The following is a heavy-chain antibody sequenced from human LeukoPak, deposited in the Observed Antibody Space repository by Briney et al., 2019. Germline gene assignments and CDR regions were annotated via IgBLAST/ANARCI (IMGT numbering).Heavy chain of an antibody. V-gene: IGHV3-30*04. CDR1: GFTFSTYA. CDR3: AKDFGSTLYQDY. CDR2: ISYDGSNK. Sequence: PGGSLRLSCADSGFTFSTYAMHWVRQAPGKGLEWVAVISYDGSNKYYADSVKGRFTISRDNSKNTLYLQMNSLRAEDTAVYYCAKDFGSTLYQDYWGQGTLVTVSS. J-gene: IGHJ4*02. D-gene: IGHD3-16*02.